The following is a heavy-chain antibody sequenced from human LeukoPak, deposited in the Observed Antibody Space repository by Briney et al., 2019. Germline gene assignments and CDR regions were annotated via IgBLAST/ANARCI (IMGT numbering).Heavy chain of an antibody. V-gene: IGHV4-59*01. J-gene: IGHJ4*02. D-gene: IGHD1/OR15-1a*01. CDR2: IYYNEHT. Sequence: SETLSLTCTVSGGSIATYYWSWIRQPPGKGLEWIGYIYYNEHTDYNPSLKSRVTISVHTSKNQFSLKLSSVTAADTAVYYCARDRHWTNDWVFDYWGQGTLVTVSS. CDR1: GGSIATYY. CDR3: ARDRHWTNDWVFDY.